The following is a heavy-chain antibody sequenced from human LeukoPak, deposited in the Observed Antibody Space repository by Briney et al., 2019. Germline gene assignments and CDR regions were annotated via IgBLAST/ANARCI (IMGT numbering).Heavy chain of an antibody. CDR3: ASLYDLWSGYSNWFDP. D-gene: IGHD3-3*01. CDR1: GGSISSGDYY. V-gene: IGHV4-30-4*01. CDR2: IYYSGST. Sequence: SETLSLTCTVSGGSISSGDYYWSWIRQPPGTGLEWIGYIYYSGSTYYNPSLKSRVTISVDTSKNQFSLRLSSVTAADTAVYYCASLYDLWSGYSNWFDPWGQGTLVTVSS. J-gene: IGHJ5*02.